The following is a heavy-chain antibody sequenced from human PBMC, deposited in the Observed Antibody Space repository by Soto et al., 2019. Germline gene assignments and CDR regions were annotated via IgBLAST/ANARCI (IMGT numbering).Heavy chain of an antibody. CDR2: IYYSGST. CDR1: GGSISSYY. Sequence: SETLSLTCTVSGGSISSYYWSWIRQPPGKGLEWIGYIYYSGSTNYNPSLKSRVTISVYTSKNQFSLKLSTVTAADTAVYYWARNSLGYCSSTSCYNYYYYGMDVWGQGTTVTVSS. D-gene: IGHD2-2*02. J-gene: IGHJ6*02. V-gene: IGHV4-59*01. CDR3: ARNSLGYCSSTSCYNYYYYGMDV.